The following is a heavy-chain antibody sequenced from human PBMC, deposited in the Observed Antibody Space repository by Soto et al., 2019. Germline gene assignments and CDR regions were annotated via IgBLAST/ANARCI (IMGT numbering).Heavy chain of an antibody. CDR2: ISSSGTII. V-gene: IGHV3-48*01. CDR1: GFTFSAYS. Sequence: EVQVVESGGDLVQPGGSLRLSCAASGFTFSAYSMNWVRQAPGKGLEWVSYISSSGTIIYHADSVKGRFTISRDDAKNSLYLQMNSLRAEDTAVYYCARVPRQQVRSLYYYYMDVWGKGTTVTVSS. J-gene: IGHJ6*03. CDR3: ARVPRQQVRSLYYYYMDV.